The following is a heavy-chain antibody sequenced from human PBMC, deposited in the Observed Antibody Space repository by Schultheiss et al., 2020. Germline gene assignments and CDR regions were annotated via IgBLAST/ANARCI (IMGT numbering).Heavy chain of an antibody. CDR3: TRLWDLP. J-gene: IGHJ4*02. CDR1: GFTFSSYS. Sequence: GSLRLSCAASGFTFSSYSMNWVRQAPGKGLEWVGFIRSKAYGGTTEYAASVKGRFTISRDDSKSIAYLQMNSLKTEDTAVYYCTRLWDLPWGQGTLVTVSS. D-gene: IGHD1-26*01. CDR2: IRSKAYGGTT. V-gene: IGHV3-49*04.